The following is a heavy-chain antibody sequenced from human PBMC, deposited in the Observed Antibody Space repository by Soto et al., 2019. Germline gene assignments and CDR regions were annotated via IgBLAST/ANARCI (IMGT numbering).Heavy chain of an antibody. CDR2: IIPIFGTA. CDR3: ARSSSAYYYDSSGYYFDY. D-gene: IGHD3-22*01. V-gene: IGHV1-69*06. CDR1: GGTFSSYA. J-gene: IGHJ4*02. Sequence: QVQLVQSGAEVKKPGSSVKVSCKASGGTFSSYAISWVRQAPGQGLEWMGGIIPIFGTANYAQKFQGRVTITADKSTSTAYMELSSLRSEDTAVYYCARSSSAYYYDSSGYYFDYWGQGTLVTVSS.